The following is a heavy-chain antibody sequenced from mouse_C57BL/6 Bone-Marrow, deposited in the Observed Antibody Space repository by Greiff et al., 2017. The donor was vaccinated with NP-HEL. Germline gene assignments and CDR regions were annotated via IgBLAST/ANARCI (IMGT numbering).Heavy chain of an antibody. CDR1: GFTFSDYY. CDR2: INYDGSST. V-gene: IGHV5-16*01. Sequence: EVMLVESEGGLVQPGSSMKLSCTASGFTFSDYYMAWVRQVPEKGLEWVANINYDGSSTYYLASLKSRFIISRDNAKNILYLQMSSLKSEDTATYYCASAGGGSSYYYAMDYWGQGTSVTVSS. J-gene: IGHJ4*01. CDR3: ASAGGGSSYYYAMDY. D-gene: IGHD1-1*01.